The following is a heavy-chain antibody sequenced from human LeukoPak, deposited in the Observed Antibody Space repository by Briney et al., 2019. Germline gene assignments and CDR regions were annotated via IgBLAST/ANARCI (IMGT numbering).Heavy chain of an antibody. CDR3: AKAGSQGGYDLVYFDY. J-gene: IGHJ4*02. Sequence: GGSLRLSCAASGFTFSSYGMSWVRQAPGKGLEWVSAISGSGGSTYYADSVKGRFTISRDNSKNTLYLQMNSLRAEDTAVYYCAKAGSQGGYDLVYFDYWGQGTLVTVSS. V-gene: IGHV3-23*01. D-gene: IGHD5-12*01. CDR1: GFTFSSYG. CDR2: ISGSGGST.